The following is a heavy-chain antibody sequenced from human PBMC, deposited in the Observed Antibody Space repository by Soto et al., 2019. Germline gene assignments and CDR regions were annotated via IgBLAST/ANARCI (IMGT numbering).Heavy chain of an antibody. CDR2: IYWDDDK. CDR3: AHSTTVTTYAFAI. J-gene: IGHJ3*02. CDR1: AFSLSSSGVA. Sequence: QITLKESGPTLVKPTQTLTLTCTCWAFSLSSSGVAVCWISQRQVKDLEWLALIYWDDDKRYSPSLKSRLTITKDTSKNQVVLTMTNMDPVNTATYYCAHSTTVTTYAFAIWGQGTMVPVSS. V-gene: IGHV2-5*02. D-gene: IGHD4-4*01.